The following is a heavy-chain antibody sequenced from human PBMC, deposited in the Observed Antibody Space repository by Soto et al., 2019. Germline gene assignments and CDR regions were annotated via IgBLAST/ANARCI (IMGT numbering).Heavy chain of an antibody. J-gene: IGHJ6*02. V-gene: IGHV1-8*01. CDR2: MNANSGNA. D-gene: IGHD2-8*01. CDR3: ARSRTNCTNGVCYNFYGMDV. CDR1: GYTFTNYD. Sequence: QAQVVQSGAELKKPGASVKVSCKASGYTFTNYDINWVRQASGQGLEWMGWMNANSGNAAYAQKFQGRVTMTRNTSTSTAYMELSSLRSEDTAVYYCARSRTNCTNGVCYNFYGMDVWGQGTTVTVSS.